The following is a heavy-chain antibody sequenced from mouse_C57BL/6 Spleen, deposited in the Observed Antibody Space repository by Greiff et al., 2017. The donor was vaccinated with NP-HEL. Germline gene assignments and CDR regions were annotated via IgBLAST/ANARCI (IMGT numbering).Heavy chain of an antibody. D-gene: IGHD1-1*01. CDR3: ARSDYYYGSSPFAY. CDR1: GYAFTNYL. Sequence: VQLQQSGAELVRPGTSVKVSCKASGYAFTNYLIEWVKQRPGQGLEWIGVINPGSGGTNYNEKFKGKATLTADKSSSTAYMQLSSLTSEDSAVYFCARSDYYYGSSPFAYWGQGTLVTVSA. J-gene: IGHJ3*01. V-gene: IGHV1-54*01. CDR2: INPGSGGT.